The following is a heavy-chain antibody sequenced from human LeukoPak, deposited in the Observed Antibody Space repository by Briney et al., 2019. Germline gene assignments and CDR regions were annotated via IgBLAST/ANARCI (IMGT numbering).Heavy chain of an antibody. V-gene: IGHV3-30*04. J-gene: IGHJ6*02. D-gene: IGHD3-22*01. Sequence: GGSLSLSCAASGFTFSSYAMHWLRQAPGKGLEWVAVISYDGSNKYYADSVKGRFTISRDNSKNTLYLQMNSLRAEDTAVYYCARVDYYDSSASVYYYYGMDVWGQGTTVTVSS. CDR1: GFTFSSYA. CDR2: ISYDGSNK. CDR3: ARVDYYDSSASVYYYYGMDV.